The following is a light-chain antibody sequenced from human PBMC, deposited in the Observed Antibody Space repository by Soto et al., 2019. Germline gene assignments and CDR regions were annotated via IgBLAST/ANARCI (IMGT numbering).Light chain of an antibody. V-gene: IGLV2-14*01. CDR2: EVS. J-gene: IGLJ1*01. CDR3: NSYTDTSTCV. Sequence: QSVLTQPASVSGSPGQSITISCTGTSSDAGGYNYVSWYQQHPGKAPKLIIYEVSNRPSGVSNRFSGSKSGNTASLTISGLQAEDEADYYCNSYTDTSTCVFGTGTKLTVL. CDR1: SSDAGGYNY.